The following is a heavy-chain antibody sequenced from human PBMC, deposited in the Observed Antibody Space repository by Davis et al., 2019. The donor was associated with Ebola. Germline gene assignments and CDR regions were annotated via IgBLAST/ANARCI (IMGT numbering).Heavy chain of an antibody. D-gene: IGHD3-22*01. Sequence: ASVKVSCKASGYTFTGYYMHWVRQAPGQGLEWMGRINPNSGATNYAQKFQGRVTMTRDRSISTAYMELSSLRSEDTAVYYCAKSTMIVGDWDFDYWGQGTLVTVSS. V-gene: IGHV1-2*06. CDR3: AKSTMIVGDWDFDY. CDR1: GYTFTGYY. CDR2: INPNSGAT. J-gene: IGHJ4*02.